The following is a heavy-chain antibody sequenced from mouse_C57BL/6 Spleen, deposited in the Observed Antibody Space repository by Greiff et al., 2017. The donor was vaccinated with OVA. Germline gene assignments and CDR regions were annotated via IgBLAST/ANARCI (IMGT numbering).Heavy chain of an antibody. CDR3: AREGGSGPMDY. CDR2: ISYDGSN. CDR1: GYSITSGYY. V-gene: IGHV3-6*01. J-gene: IGHJ4*01. Sequence: DVHLVESGPGLVKPSQSLSLTCSVTGYSITSGYYWNWIRQFPGNKLEWMGYISYDGSNNYNPSLKNRISITRDTSKNQFFLKLNSVTTEDTATYYCAREGGSGPMDYWGQGTSVTVSS. D-gene: IGHD3-2*02.